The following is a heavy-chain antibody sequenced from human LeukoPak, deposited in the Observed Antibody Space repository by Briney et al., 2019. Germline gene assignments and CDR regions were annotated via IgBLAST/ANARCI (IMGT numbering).Heavy chain of an antibody. CDR1: GGSISSSSYY. Sequence: SETLSHTCTVSGGSISSSSYYWGWIRQPPGKGLEWIGSIYYSGSTYYNPSLKSRVTISVDTSKNQFSLKLSSVTAADTAVYYCARIQLWSYYFDYWGQGTLVTVSS. J-gene: IGHJ4*02. CDR3: ARIQLWSYYFDY. D-gene: IGHD5-18*01. CDR2: IYYSGST. V-gene: IGHV4-39*01.